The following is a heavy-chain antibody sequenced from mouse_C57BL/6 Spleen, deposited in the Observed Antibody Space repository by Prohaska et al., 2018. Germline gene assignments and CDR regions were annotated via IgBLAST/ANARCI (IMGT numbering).Heavy chain of an antibody. V-gene: IGHV1-52*01. Sequence: PGSSVKLSCKASGYTFTSYWMHWVKQRPIQGLEWIGNIDPSDSETHYNQKFKDKATLTVDKSSSTADMQLSSLTSEDSAVYYCARRWDDYFDYWGQGTTLTVSS. CDR2: IDPSDSET. D-gene: IGHD4-1*01. CDR3: ARRWDDYFDY. J-gene: IGHJ2*01. CDR1: GYTFTSYW.